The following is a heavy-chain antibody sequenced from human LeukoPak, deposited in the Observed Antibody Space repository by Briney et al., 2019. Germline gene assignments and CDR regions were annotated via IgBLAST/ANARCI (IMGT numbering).Heavy chain of an antibody. J-gene: IGHJ2*01. V-gene: IGHV4-59*01. D-gene: IGHD3-10*01. Sequence: SETLSLTYTVSGGSISSYYWSWIRQPPGKGLEWIGYIFYSGSTNYNPSLKSRVTISVDTSKNQFSLKLSSVTAADTAVYFCARVYYGRTYDYWYFDLWGRGTLVTVSS. CDR1: GGSISSYY. CDR2: IFYSGST. CDR3: ARVYYGRTYDYWYFDL.